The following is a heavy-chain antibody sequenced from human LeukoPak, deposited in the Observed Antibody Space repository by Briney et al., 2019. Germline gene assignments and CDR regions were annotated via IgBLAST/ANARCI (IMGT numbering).Heavy chain of an antibody. V-gene: IGHV3-48*01. Sequence: GGSLRLXCAASGFTYSSYSMNWVRRAPGKGLEWVSYISSSSSTIYYADSVKGRFTISRDNAKNSLYLQMNSLRAEDTAVYYCARVVWGGYRKDYWGQGTLVTVSS. J-gene: IGHJ4*02. CDR3: ARVVWGGYRKDY. CDR2: ISSSSSTI. D-gene: IGHD3-16*02. CDR1: GFTYSSYS.